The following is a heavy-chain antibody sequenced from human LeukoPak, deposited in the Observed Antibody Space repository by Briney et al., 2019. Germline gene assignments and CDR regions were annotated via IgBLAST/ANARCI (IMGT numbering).Heavy chain of an antibody. Sequence: GGSLRLSCAASGFTFSGFWMSWVRQAPTKGLEWVANIKHDGSDKRYVDSVKGRFTVSRDNANNSLYLQMNSLRAEDTAVYYCVRGGGSFDSWGQGTLVTVSS. CDR3: VRGGGSFDS. V-gene: IGHV3-7*04. J-gene: IGHJ4*02. CDR1: GFTFSGFW. D-gene: IGHD3-16*01. CDR2: IKHDGSDK.